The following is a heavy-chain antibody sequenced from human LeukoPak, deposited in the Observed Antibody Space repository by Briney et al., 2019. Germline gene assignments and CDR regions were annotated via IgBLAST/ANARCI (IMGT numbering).Heavy chain of an antibody. D-gene: IGHD3-22*01. CDR3: ARDQTGYHDSSGLDY. CDR2: INHSGST. V-gene: IGHV4-34*01. CDR1: GGSFSGYY. Sequence: SETLSLTCAVYGGSFSGYYWSWIRQPPGKGLEWIGEINHSGSTNYNPSLKSRVTISVDTSKNQFSLKLSSVTAADTAVYYCARDQTGYHDSSGLDYWGQGTLVTVSS. J-gene: IGHJ4*02.